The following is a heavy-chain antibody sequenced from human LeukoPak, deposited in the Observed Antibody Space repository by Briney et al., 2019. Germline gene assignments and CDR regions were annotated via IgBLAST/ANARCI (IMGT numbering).Heavy chain of an antibody. CDR3: AATYYYDSSGVDY. CDR2: IYYSGST. V-gene: IGHV4-59*01. J-gene: IGHJ4*02. Sequence: SETLSLTCTVSGGSISSYYWSWIRQPPGKGLEWIGYIYYSGSTNYNPSLKSRVTISVDTSKNRFSLKLSSVTAADTAVYYCAATYYYDSSGVDYWGQGTLVTVSS. D-gene: IGHD3-22*01. CDR1: GGSISSYY.